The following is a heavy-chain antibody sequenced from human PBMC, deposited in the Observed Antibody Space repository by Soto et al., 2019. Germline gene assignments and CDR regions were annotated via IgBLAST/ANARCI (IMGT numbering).Heavy chain of an antibody. D-gene: IGHD2-15*01. Sequence: EVQLVESGGGLVQPVGSLKLSCAASGFTVSGSAVHWVRQASGKGLEWVGRIRNKANSYATAYDASLKGRFMISRDDSKNTAYLTMNSLKTEDTAVYYCTSHSPEDMIRKWGQGTLVTVSS. CDR3: TSHSPEDMIRK. CDR1: GFTVSGSA. V-gene: IGHV3-73*02. CDR2: IRNKANSYAT. J-gene: IGHJ4*02.